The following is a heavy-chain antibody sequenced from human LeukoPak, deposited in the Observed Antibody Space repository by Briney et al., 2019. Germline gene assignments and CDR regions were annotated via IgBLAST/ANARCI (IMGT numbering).Heavy chain of an antibody. CDR3: AEALGYCTNGVCSDDAFDI. D-gene: IGHD2-8*01. V-gene: IGHV4-34*01. CDR1: GGSFSGYY. CDR2: INHSGST. Sequence: SETLSLTCAVYGGSFSGYYWSWIRQPPGKGLEWIGEINHSGSTNYNPSLKSRVTISVDTSKNQFSLKLSSVTAADTAVYYCAEALGYCTNGVCSDDAFDIWGQGTMVTVSS. J-gene: IGHJ3*02.